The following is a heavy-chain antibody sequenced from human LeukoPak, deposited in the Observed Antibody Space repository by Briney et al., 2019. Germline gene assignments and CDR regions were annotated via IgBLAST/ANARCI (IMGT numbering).Heavy chain of an antibody. V-gene: IGHV1-69*01. Sequence: ASVKVSCKASGGTFSSYAISWVRQAPGQGLEWMGGIIPIFGTANYAQKFQGRVTITADESTSTAYMELSSLRSADTAVYYCARRHRYCSSTSCYEGAFDIWGQGTMVTVSS. CDR1: GGTFSSYA. D-gene: IGHD2-2*01. CDR2: IIPIFGTA. CDR3: ARRHRYCSSTSCYEGAFDI. J-gene: IGHJ3*02.